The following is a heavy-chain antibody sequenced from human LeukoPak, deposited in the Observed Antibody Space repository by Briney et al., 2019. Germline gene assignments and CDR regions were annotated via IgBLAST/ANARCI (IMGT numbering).Heavy chain of an antibody. J-gene: IGHJ5*02. CDR2: IIPIFGTA. Sequence: GASVKVSCKASGGTFSSYAIRWVRQAPGQGLEWMGGIIPIFGTANYAQKFQGRVTITADESTSTAYMELSSLRSEDTAVYYCARSGAGHYYDTRNNWFDPWGQGTLVTVSS. CDR3: ARSGAGHYYDTRNNWFDP. D-gene: IGHD3-22*01. V-gene: IGHV1-69*01. CDR1: GGTFSSYA.